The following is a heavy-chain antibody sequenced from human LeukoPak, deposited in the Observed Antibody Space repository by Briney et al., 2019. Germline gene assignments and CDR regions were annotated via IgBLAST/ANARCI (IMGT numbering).Heavy chain of an antibody. V-gene: IGHV1-2*02. Sequence: ASVKVSCKASGYTFTGYYMHWVRQAPGQGLEWMGWINPNSGGTNYAQKLQGRVTMTTDTSTSTAYMELRSLRSDDTAVYYCAREDYPRYYYYGMDVWGQGTTVTVSS. CDR3: AREDYPRYYYYGMDV. CDR1: GYTFTGYY. D-gene: IGHD4/OR15-4a*01. CDR2: INPNSGGT. J-gene: IGHJ6*02.